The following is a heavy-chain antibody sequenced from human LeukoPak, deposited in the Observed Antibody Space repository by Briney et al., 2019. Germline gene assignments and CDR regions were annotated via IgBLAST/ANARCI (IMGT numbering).Heavy chain of an antibody. CDR3: ARDLRLAFDI. J-gene: IGHJ3*02. CDR1: GFTFSSYS. CDR2: ISSSANYI. V-gene: IGHV3-21*01. Sequence: GGSLRLSCAASGFTFSSYSMNWVRHAPGKGLEWVSSISSSANYIYYAVSVKGRFTISRDNAKNSLYLQMNSLTADDTAVYYCARDLRLAFDIWGQGTMVTVSS.